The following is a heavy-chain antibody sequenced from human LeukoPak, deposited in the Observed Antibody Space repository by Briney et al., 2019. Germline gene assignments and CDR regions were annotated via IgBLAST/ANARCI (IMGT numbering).Heavy chain of an antibody. D-gene: IGHD2-15*01. CDR2: ISGSGGST. V-gene: IGHV3-23*01. J-gene: IGHJ5*02. CDR1: GFTFSSYA. Sequence: GGSLLLSCAASGFTFSSYAMSWVRQAPGKGLEWVSAISGSGGSTYYADSVKGRFTISRDNSKNTLYLQMNSLRAEDTAVYYCATFRYCSGGSCYSPPWGQGTLITVSS. CDR3: ATFRYCSGGSCYSPP.